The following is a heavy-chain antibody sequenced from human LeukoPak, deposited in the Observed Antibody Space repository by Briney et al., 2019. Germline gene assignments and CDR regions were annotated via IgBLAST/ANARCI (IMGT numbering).Heavy chain of an antibody. V-gene: IGHV1-69*05. Sequence: ASVKVSCKASGGTFSSYAISWVRQAPGQGLEWMGGIIPIFGTANYAQKFQGRVTITTDESTSTAYMELSSLRSEDTAVYYCARGPNYYDSSGYYSYWGQGTLVTVSS. CDR1: GGTFSSYA. CDR3: ARGPNYYDSSGYYSY. J-gene: IGHJ4*02. D-gene: IGHD3-22*01. CDR2: IIPIFGTA.